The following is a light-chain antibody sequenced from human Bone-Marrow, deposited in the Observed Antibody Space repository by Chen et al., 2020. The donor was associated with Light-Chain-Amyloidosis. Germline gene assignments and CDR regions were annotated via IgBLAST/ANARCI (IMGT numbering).Light chain of an antibody. Sequence: QSALTQPASVSGSPGQSITISCTGTSSDIGGDNHVSWYQQHPDKAPKLMIYEVTNRPSWVPDRFSGSKADNTASLTISGLQTEDEADYFCSSYTITNTLVFGNGTRVTVL. CDR1: SSDIGGDNH. CDR3: SSYTITNTLV. CDR2: EVT. J-gene: IGLJ1*01. V-gene: IGLV2-14*01.